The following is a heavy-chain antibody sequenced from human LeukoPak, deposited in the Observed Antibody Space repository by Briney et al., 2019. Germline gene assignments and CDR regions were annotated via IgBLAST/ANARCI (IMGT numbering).Heavy chain of an antibody. V-gene: IGHV3-23*01. CDR2: ISGGGVHT. Sequence: GGSLRLSCAASGFTFSTYAMSWVRQAPGKGLEWVSSISGGGVHTYYADSVRGRISISRDNSKNTLYLQMNSLRAEDTAVYYCAKDGGGWYTTGWYYFDYWGQGTLSPSPQ. J-gene: IGHJ4*02. CDR1: GFTFSTYA. D-gene: IGHD6-19*01. CDR3: AKDGGGWYTTGWYYFDY.